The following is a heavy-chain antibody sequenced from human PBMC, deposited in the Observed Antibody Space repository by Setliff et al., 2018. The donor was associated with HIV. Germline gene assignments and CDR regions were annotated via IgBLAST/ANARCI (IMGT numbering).Heavy chain of an antibody. Sequence: SETLSLTCAVYGGSFSAYYWTWIRQSPGKGLEWIGEINHSGSTNSIPSLKSRVTISVDTSKNQFSLRLRSVTAADTAVYFCAGRRYFDYWGQGILVTVSS. CDR1: GGSFSAYY. D-gene: IGHD3-9*01. CDR3: AGRRYFDY. J-gene: IGHJ4*02. CDR2: INHSGST. V-gene: IGHV4-34*01.